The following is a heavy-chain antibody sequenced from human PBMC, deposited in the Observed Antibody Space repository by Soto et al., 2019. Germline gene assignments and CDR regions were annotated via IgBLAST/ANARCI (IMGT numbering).Heavy chain of an antibody. Sequence: PGGSLRLSCAASGFTFSSYWMSWVRQAPGKGLEWVANIKQDGSEKYYVDSVKGRFTISRDNAKNSLYLQMNSLRAEDTAVYYCARARYSSGWSFAFDIWGQGTMVTRLL. CDR1: GFTFSSYW. J-gene: IGHJ3*02. CDR2: IKQDGSEK. D-gene: IGHD6-19*01. CDR3: ARARYSSGWSFAFDI. V-gene: IGHV3-7*01.